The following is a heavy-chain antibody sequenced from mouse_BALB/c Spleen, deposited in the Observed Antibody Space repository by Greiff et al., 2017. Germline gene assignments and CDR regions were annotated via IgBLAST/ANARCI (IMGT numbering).Heavy chain of an antibody. CDR3: ARGDYGVYYAMDY. CDR2: INPSTGYT. J-gene: IGHJ4*01. V-gene: IGHV1-7*01. Sequence: VQLQQSGAELAKPGASVKMSCKASGYTFTSYWMHWVKQRPGQGLEWIGYINPSTGYTEYNQKFKDKATLTADKSSSTAYMQLSSLTSEDSAVYYCARGDYGVYYAMDYWGQGTSVTVSS. CDR1: GYTFTSYW. D-gene: IGHD2-4*01.